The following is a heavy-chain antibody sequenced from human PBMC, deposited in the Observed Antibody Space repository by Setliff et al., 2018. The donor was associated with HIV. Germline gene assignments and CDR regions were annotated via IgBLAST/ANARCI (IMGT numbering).Heavy chain of an antibody. Sequence: SETLSLTCTVSGASIPRSSHYWGWIRQPPGKGLQWIGTIFSSGSTYYDPSLKSRVTISIDSTKNQISLKLNFVTAADTAVYYCARHVDIVAPFDFWGQGTLVTVSS. CDR3: ARHVDIVAPFDF. D-gene: IGHD5-12*01. V-gene: IGHV4-39*01. CDR1: GASIPRSSHY. J-gene: IGHJ4*02. CDR2: IFSSGST.